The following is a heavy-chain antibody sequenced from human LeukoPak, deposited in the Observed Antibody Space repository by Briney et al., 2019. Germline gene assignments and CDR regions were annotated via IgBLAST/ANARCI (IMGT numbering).Heavy chain of an antibody. J-gene: IGHJ4*02. D-gene: IGHD5-18*01. CDR3: TRDLYSYGFDY. V-gene: IGHV3-49*04. CDR1: GFTFGDYA. CDR2: IRSKAYGGTT. Sequence: TGGSLRLSCTASGFTFGDYAMSWVRQAPGKGLERVGFIRSKAYGGTTEYAASVKGRFTISRDDSKSIAYLQMNSLKTEDTAVYYCTRDLYSYGFDYWGQGTLVTVSS.